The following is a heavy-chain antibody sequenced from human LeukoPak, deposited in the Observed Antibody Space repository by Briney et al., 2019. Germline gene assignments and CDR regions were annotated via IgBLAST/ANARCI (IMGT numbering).Heavy chain of an antibody. CDR1: GYTFTSYV. V-gene: IGHV1-18*01. J-gene: IGHJ3*02. CDR3: ARVKGNIVIVPAALSAHAFDI. D-gene: IGHD2-2*01. CDR2: ISAYNGNT. Sequence: GAAVKVSCKASGYTFTSYVISWVRQAPGQGLGWMGCISAYNGNTNYVQNLQGRVTMTTDTSTSTVYMELRSVRSEDTAVYYCARVKGNIVIVPAALSAHAFDIWGQGTMVTVSS.